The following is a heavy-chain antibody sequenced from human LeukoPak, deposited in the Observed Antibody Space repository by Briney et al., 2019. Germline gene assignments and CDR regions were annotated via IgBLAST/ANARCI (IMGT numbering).Heavy chain of an antibody. CDR3: ARVADLGYCSSTSCYTLKRHFDY. Sequence: PSETLSLTCTVSGCSISSGDYYWSWIRQPPGKGLDWIGYIYYSGSTYYNPSLKSRVTISVNTSKNQFSLKMSSVTAADTAVYYCARVADLGYCSSTSCYTLKRHFDYWGQGTLVTVSS. D-gene: IGHD2-2*02. CDR1: GCSISSGDYY. J-gene: IGHJ4*02. CDR2: IYYSGST. V-gene: IGHV4-30-4*02.